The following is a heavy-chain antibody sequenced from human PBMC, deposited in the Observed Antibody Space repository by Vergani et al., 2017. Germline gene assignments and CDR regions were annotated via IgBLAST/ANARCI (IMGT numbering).Heavy chain of an antibody. Sequence: QVQLQESGPGLVKPSQTLSLPCTVSGGSISRGSYYWRWIRQPAGKGLEWSGRIYTSGSTNYNPSLKSRVPISVDTSKSQFSLKRSAVTAADTAVYYCARERGSRAAAGTFDYWGQGTLVTVSS. D-gene: IGHD6-13*01. CDR3: ARERGSRAAAGTFDY. CDR1: GGSISRGSYY. V-gene: IGHV4-61*02. J-gene: IGHJ4*02. CDR2: IYTSGST.